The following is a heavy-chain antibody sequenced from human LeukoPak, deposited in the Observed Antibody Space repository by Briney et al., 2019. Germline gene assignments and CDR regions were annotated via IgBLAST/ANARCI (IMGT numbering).Heavy chain of an antibody. D-gene: IGHD5-18*01. J-gene: IGHJ6*02. CDR1: GFTFSSYG. CDR2: IWYDGSNK. Sequence: QPGRSLRLSFAASGFTFSSYGMHWVRQAPGKGLEWVAVIWYDGSNKYYADSVKGRFTISRDNSKNTLYLQMNSLRAEDTAVYYCARDLDTAMVTSYYYGMDVWGQGTTVTVSS. CDR3: ARDLDTAMVTSYYYGMDV. V-gene: IGHV3-33*01.